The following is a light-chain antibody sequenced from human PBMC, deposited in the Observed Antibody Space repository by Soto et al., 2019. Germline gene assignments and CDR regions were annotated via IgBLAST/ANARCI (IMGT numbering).Light chain of an antibody. J-gene: IGLJ3*02. Sequence: QSALTQPDSVSGSPGQSITLCCTGTRSDIGGSNYVSWYQQHSGEAPKLLIYEVSNRPSGVSNRFSASKSGNTASLTISGLQTEDEADYYCSSYSRITTLVLFGGGTKLTVL. CDR1: RSDIGGSNY. CDR2: EVS. V-gene: IGLV2-14*01. CDR3: SSYSRITTLVL.